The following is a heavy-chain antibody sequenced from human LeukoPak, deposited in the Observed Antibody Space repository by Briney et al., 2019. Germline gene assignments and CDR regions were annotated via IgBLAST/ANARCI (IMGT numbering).Heavy chain of an antibody. Sequence: GGSLRLSCAASGFTFSSYGMQWVRQAPGKGLEWVAVIWYDGSNKYYADSVKGRFTISRDNSKNTLYLQMNSLRAEDTAVYYCARALTVTTGFGYWGQGTLVTVSS. CDR3: ARALTVTTGFGY. CDR1: GFTFSSYG. V-gene: IGHV3-33*01. J-gene: IGHJ4*02. D-gene: IGHD4-11*01. CDR2: IWYDGSNK.